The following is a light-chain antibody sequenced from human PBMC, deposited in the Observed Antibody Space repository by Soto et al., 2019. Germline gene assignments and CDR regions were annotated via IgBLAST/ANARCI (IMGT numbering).Light chain of an antibody. CDR3: QQYNDWAPIT. V-gene: IGKV3-15*01. J-gene: IGKJ5*01. CDR2: GAS. Sequence: ETVMTQSPATLSVSPGSTATLSCRASQSVTRNLAWYQQKPGQAPRLLISGASTRATGIPARFTGSGSGTEFTLTITSLQSEDFAVYYCQQYNDWAPITFGQGTRLEIK. CDR1: QSVTRN.